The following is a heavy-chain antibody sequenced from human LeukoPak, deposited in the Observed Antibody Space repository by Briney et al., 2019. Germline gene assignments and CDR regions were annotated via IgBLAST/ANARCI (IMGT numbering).Heavy chain of an antibody. J-gene: IGHJ5*02. D-gene: IGHD1-1*01. CDR1: GGSISSGDYS. CDR2: IFQSGST. Sequence: PSETLSLTCSVSGGSISSGDYSWSWIRQPPGKGLEWIGYIFQSGSTYYSPSLKSRVTISVDRSKNQFSLKLSSVTAADTAVYYCARVGSDWNDVRYNWFDPWGQGTLVTVSS. CDR3: ARVGSDWNDVRYNWFDP. V-gene: IGHV4-30-2*01.